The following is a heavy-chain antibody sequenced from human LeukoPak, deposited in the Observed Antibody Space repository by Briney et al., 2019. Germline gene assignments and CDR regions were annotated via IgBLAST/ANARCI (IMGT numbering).Heavy chain of an antibody. V-gene: IGHV3-43D*04. CDR3: VKEAGDS. D-gene: IGHD3-16*01. CDR2: IKAKSGRA. J-gene: IGHJ4*02. Sequence: GGSLRLSCAASGFTFREYAMHWIRQVPTKGPQWISLIKAKSGRAYYAPSVRGRFTISRDNSENSVYLQLTNLRPEDSGLYFCVKEAGDSWAQGPLVSVSS. CDR1: GFTFREYA.